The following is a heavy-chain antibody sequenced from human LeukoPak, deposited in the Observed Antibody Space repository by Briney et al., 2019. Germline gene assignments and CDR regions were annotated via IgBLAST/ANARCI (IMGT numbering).Heavy chain of an antibody. CDR2: IYYSGNT. CDR3: AGDTYGFDY. Sequence: SETLSLTCTVSDGSISNYYWNWIRQPPGKGLEWIGYIYYSGNTFYNPSLKSRVTMSIDTSKKQFPLKLTSVTAADSAVYYCAGDTYGFDYWGQGTLVTVSS. D-gene: IGHD3-10*01. CDR1: DGSISNYY. J-gene: IGHJ4*02. V-gene: IGHV4-59*01.